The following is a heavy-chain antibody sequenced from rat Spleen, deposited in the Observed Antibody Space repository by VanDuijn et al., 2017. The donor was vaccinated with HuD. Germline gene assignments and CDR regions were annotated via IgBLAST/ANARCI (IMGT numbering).Heavy chain of an antibody. V-gene: IGHV5-25*01. CDR2: ISPSGGNT. CDR3: ATYNSGYYFDY. CDR1: GFTFSDYY. D-gene: IGHD4-3*01. Sequence: EVQLVESDGGFVQPGRSLKLSCAASGFTFSDYYMAWVRQVPTKGLEWVATISPSGGNTYYRDSVKGRFTISRDNAKSTQYLQMDSLRSEDTATDYCATYNSGYYFDYWGQGVMVTVSS. J-gene: IGHJ2*01.